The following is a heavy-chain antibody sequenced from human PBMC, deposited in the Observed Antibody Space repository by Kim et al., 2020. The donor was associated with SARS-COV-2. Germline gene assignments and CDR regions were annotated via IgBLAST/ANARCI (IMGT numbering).Heavy chain of an antibody. Sequence: SGATLVNPTQTLTLTCTFSGFSLSTSGMCVSWIRQPPGKALEWLARIDWDDDKYYSTSLKTRLTISKDTSKNQVVLTMTNMDPVDTATYYCARDPRGLWCLDVWGQGTTVTVSS. V-gene: IGHV2-70*11. D-gene: IGHD2-21*01. CDR1: GFSLSTSGMC. J-gene: IGHJ6*02. CDR3: ARDPRGLWCLDV. CDR2: IDWDDDK.